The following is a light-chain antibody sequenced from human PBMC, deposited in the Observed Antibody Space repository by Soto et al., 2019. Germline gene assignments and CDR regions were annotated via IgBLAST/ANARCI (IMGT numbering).Light chain of an antibody. CDR3: QHYANWPLT. V-gene: IGKV3-15*01. CDR1: QGIGDT. CDR2: ATS. J-gene: IGKJ4*01. Sequence: MTQSPDRLYVSHGVDSTLSYTAGQGIGDTFARYHQKAGQTPSLLIYATSIRATGVPARFSGSRSGAEFTLTISSLQSEDFAVYYCQHYANWPLTFGGGTKVDIK.